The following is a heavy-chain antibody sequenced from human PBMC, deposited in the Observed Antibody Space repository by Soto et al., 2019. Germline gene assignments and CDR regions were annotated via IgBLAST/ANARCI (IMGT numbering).Heavy chain of an antibody. CDR1: GYTFTSYG. Sequence: GASVKVSCKASGYTFTSYGISWVRQAPGQGLEWMGWISAYNGNTNYAQKLQGRVTMTTDTSTSTAYMELRSLRSDDTAVYYCARDHGGSRTKYYYYYYGMDVWGQGTTVTVSS. J-gene: IGHJ6*02. CDR3: ARDHGGSRTKYYYYYYGMDV. CDR2: ISAYNGNT. V-gene: IGHV1-18*01. D-gene: IGHD1-26*01.